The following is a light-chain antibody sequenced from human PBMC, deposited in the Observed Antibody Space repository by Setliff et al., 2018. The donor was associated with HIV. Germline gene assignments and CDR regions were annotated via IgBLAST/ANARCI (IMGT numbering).Light chain of an antibody. CDR3: SSFTTSASYV. V-gene: IGLV2-14*03. J-gene: IGLJ1*01. Sequence: ALTQPASVSGSPGQSITISCTGTSSDVGGHNYVSWYQQHPGKVPKVMIYGVNNRPSGVSNRFSGSKSGNTASLTISGLQAEDEADYYCSSFTTSASYVFGTGTKVTVL. CDR2: GVN. CDR1: SSDVGGHNY.